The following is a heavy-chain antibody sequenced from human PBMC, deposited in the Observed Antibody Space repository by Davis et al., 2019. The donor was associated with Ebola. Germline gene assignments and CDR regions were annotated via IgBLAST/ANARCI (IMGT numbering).Heavy chain of an antibody. D-gene: IGHD2-2*01. J-gene: IGHJ6*03. CDR1: GGSISSGGYS. V-gene: IGHV4-30-2*01. Sequence: PSETLSLTCAVSGGSISSGGYSWSWIRQPPGKGLEWIGYIYHSGSTYYNPSLKSRVTISVDRSKNQFSLKLSSVTAADTAVYYCASRPRYCSSTSCHYYMDVWGKGTTVTVSS. CDR2: IYHSGST. CDR3: ASRPRYCSSTSCHYYMDV.